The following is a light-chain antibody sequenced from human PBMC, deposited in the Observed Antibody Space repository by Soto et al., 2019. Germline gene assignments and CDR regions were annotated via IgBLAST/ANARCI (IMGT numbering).Light chain of an antibody. CDR1: QGIRND. J-gene: IGKJ1*01. Sequence: IRMTQSPSSVCASXGDRATISCRASQGIRNDLCWYQQKPAKAPKRXXYAASSLQRGGPPRFSGSGSGTEFTRTISSLQPEDFATYYCLQHNSYPRTFGQGTKVDIK. CDR2: AAS. V-gene: IGKV1-17*01. CDR3: LQHNSYPRT.